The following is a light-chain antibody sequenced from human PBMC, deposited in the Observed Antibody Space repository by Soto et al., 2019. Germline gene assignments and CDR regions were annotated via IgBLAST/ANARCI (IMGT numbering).Light chain of an antibody. CDR3: QSYDSSFPVV. CDR1: SSNIGAGYD. CDR2: GNS. V-gene: IGLV1-40*01. Sequence: QSVLTQPPSVSGAPGQRVTISCTGRSSNIGAGYDVHWYQQLPGTAPKLLIYGNSNRPSGVPDRFSGSKSGTSASLAITGLQAEDEADYYCQSYDSSFPVVFGGGTKLTVL. J-gene: IGLJ2*01.